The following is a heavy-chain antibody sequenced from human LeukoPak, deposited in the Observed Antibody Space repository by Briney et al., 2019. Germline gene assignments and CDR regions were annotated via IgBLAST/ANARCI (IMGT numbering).Heavy chain of an antibody. V-gene: IGHV3-23*01. CDR3: ARDPSVAPLDY. CDR2: ISGSGGST. J-gene: IGHJ4*02. Sequence: GGSLRLSCAASGFTFSSYAMSWVRQAPGKGLEWVSAISGSGGSTYYADSVKGRFTISRDNAKNSLYLQMNSLRAEDTAVYYCARDPSVAPLDYWGQGTLVTVSS. D-gene: IGHD6-19*01. CDR1: GFTFSSYA.